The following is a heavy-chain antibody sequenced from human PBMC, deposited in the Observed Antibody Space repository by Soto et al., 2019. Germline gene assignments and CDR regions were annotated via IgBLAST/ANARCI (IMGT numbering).Heavy chain of an antibody. CDR1: GFTFSSYA. V-gene: IGHV3-23*01. CDR2: ISGSGGST. J-gene: IGHJ4*02. CDR3: ASDTAMADFDY. Sequence: LRRCCAASGFTFSSYAMSWVRQAPGKGLEWVSAISGSGGSTYYADSVKGRFTISRDNSKNTLYLQMNSLRAEDTAVYYCASDTAMADFDYWGQGTLVTVSS. D-gene: IGHD5-18*01.